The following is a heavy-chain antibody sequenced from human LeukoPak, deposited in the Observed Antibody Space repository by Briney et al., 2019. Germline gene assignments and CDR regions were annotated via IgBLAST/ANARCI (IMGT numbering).Heavy chain of an antibody. CDR1: GFTFSSYG. Sequence: PRGSLRLSCAASGFTFSSYGMRWVRQAPGKGLEWVAVISYDGSNNYNADPVRGRFTISRDNSKNTLNLQMNSLRAEDTAVYYCAKDLYYGSAHYGMDVWGKGTTVTVSS. D-gene: IGHD3-10*01. V-gene: IGHV3-30*18. CDR3: AKDLYYGSAHYGMDV. CDR2: ISYDGSNN. J-gene: IGHJ6*04.